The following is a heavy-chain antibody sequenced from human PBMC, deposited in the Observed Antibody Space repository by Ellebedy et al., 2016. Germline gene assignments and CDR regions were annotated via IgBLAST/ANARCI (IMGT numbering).Heavy chain of an antibody. CDR1: GGSISSYF. J-gene: IGHJ4*02. CDR3: ARQIQGTAWYSSSPPYYFDY. V-gene: IGHV4-59*08. Sequence: SETLSLTCTVSGGSISSYFWSWIRQPPGKGLEWIGYIYHSGNTNYNPSLKSRVTISVDTSKNQFSLKLSSVTAADTAVYYCARQIQGTAWYSSSPPYYFDYWGQGTLVTVSS. D-gene: IGHD6-13*01. CDR2: IYHSGNT.